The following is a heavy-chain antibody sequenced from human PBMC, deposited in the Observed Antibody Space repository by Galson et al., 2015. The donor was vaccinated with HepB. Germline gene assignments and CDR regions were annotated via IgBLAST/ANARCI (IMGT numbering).Heavy chain of an antibody. Sequence: SVKVSCKASGGNFNNFAITWVRKAPGQGLEWVGRIIPAFGAANYAQKFQGRLTISAYKSTGTAYMDLTNLRSEDTAVYYCARQDYYGSRTHPPWSGLDVCGQGPTGTVSS. J-gene: IGHJ6*02. CDR3: ARQDYYGSRTHPPWSGLDV. CDR1: GGNFNNFA. CDR2: IIPAFGAA. V-gene: IGHV1-69*06. D-gene: IGHD3-22*01.